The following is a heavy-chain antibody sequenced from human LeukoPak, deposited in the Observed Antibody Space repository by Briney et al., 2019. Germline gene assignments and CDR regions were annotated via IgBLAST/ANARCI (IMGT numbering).Heavy chain of an antibody. V-gene: IGHV3-30-3*01. J-gene: IGHJ4*02. Sequence: TGGSLRLSCAASGFTFSSYAMHWVRQAPGKGLEWVAVISYDGSNKYYADSVKGRFTISRDNSKNTLYLQMNSLRAEDTAVYYCAKELSYYDILTGYPDYWGQGTLVTVSS. D-gene: IGHD3-9*01. CDR3: AKELSYYDILTGYPDY. CDR1: GFTFSSYA. CDR2: ISYDGSNK.